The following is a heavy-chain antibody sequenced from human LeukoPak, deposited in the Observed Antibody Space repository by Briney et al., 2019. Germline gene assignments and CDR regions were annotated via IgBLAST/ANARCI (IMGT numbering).Heavy chain of an antibody. CDR2: IYYSGST. CDR3: ASRFLGGYFDY. CDR1: GGSISSYY. J-gene: IGHJ4*02. Sequence: SETLSLTCTVSGGSISSYYWSWIRQPPGKGLEWIGYIYYSGSTNYDPSLKSRVTISVDTSKNQFSLKLSSVTAADTAVYYCASRFLGGYFDYWGQGTLVTVSS. D-gene: IGHD3-3*01. V-gene: IGHV4-59*01.